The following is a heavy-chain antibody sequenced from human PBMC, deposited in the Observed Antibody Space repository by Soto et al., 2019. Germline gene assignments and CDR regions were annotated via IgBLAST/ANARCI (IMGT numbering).Heavy chain of an antibody. D-gene: IGHD1-20*01. CDR3: ARANWKYAFDI. V-gene: IGHV3-21*01. CDR2: ISSSSSYI. J-gene: IGHJ3*02. Sequence: GGSLRLSCAASGFTFSSYSMNWVRQAPGKGLEWVSSISSSSSYIYYADSVKGRFTISRDNAKNSLYLQMNSLRAEDTAVYYCARANWKYAFDIWGQGTMVTVSS. CDR1: GFTFSSYS.